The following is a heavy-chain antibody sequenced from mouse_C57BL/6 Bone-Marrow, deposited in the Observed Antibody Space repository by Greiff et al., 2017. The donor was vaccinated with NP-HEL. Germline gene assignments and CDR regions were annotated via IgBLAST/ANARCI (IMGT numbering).Heavy chain of an antibody. V-gene: IGHV1-69*01. CDR3: ARGVYDYDPFAY. Sequence: QVQLKQSGAELVMPGASVKLSCKASGYTFTSYWMHWVKQRPGQGLEWIGEIDPSDSYTNYNQKFKGKSTLTVDKSSSTAYMQLSSLTSEDSAVYYCARGVYDYDPFAYWGQGTLVTVSA. CDR1: GYTFTSYW. J-gene: IGHJ3*01. D-gene: IGHD2-4*01. CDR2: IDPSDSYT.